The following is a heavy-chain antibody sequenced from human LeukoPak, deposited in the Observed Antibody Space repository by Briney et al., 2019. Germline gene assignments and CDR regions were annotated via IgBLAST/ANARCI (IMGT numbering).Heavy chain of an antibody. CDR2: INPKSGGT. J-gene: IGHJ4*02. Sequence: GASVKVSCKASGYTFTGYYMHWVRQAPGQGLEWMGWINPKSGGTNYLQKFQGRVTMTRDTSISTAYMELSRLRSDDTAVYYRARATAENDYWGQGTLVTVSP. CDR3: ARATAENDY. CDR1: GYTFTGYY. D-gene: IGHD1-14*01. V-gene: IGHV1-2*02.